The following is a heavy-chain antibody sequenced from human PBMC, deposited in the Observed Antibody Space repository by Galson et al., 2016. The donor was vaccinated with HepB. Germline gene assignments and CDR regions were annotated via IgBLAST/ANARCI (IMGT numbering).Heavy chain of an antibody. CDR3: GTRVHYDNGHFIMDY. CDR1: GGSFSSTNW. J-gene: IGHJ4*02. V-gene: IGHV4-4*02. Sequence: SETLSLTCTVSGGSFSSTNWWTWVRQSPGKGLEWIGEIYRSGTTNFNPSLRSRVTISLDNSKNQFSLNLHSVTAADTAVYYCGTRVHYDNGHFIMDYWGPGTLVTVSS. CDR2: IYRSGTT. D-gene: IGHD4-17*01.